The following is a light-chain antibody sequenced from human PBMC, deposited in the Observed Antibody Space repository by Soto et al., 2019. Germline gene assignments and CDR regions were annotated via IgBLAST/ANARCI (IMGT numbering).Light chain of an antibody. CDR3: QQYTSYST. CDR2: KAS. J-gene: IGKJ1*01. V-gene: IGKV1-5*03. CDR1: QSINSW. Sequence: DIQMTQSPSTLSASVGDRVTITCRASQSINSWLAWYQQKPGRAPKLLNYKASSLESGVPSRFSGSGSGTEFTLTISSLQPDDFATYYCQQYTSYSTFGQGTKVEIK.